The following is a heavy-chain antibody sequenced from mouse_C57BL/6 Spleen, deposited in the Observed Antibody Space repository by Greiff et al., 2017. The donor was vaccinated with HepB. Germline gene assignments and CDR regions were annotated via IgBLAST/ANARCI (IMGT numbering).Heavy chain of an antibody. V-gene: IGHV1-5*01. J-gene: IGHJ2*01. CDR1: GYTFTSYW. Sequence: VQLQQSGTVLARPGASVKMSCKTSGYTFTSYWMHWVKQRPGQGLEWIGAIYPGNSDTSYNQKFKGKAKLTAVTSASTAYMELSSLTNEDSAVYYCTRELDDFDYWGQGTTLTVSS. CDR2: IYPGNSDT. CDR3: TRELDDFDY.